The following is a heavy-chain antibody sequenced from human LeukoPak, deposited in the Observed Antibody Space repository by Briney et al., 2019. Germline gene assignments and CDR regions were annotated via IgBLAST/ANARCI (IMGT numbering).Heavy chain of an antibody. CDR2: INHSGST. Sequence: SETLSLTCAVYGGSFSGYYWSWIRQPPGKGLEWIGEINHSGSTNYNPSLKSRVTISVDTSKNQFSLQLNSVTPEDTAVYYCARSPAAGTIGAFDIWGQGTMVTVSS. V-gene: IGHV4-34*01. J-gene: IGHJ3*02. CDR1: GGSFSGYY. CDR3: ARSPAAGTIGAFDI. D-gene: IGHD6-13*01.